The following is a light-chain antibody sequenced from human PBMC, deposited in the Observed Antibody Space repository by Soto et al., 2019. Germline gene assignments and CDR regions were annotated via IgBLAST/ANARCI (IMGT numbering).Light chain of an antibody. Sequence: QSALTQPPSASGSPGQSVTITCSGTSSDVGEENYVSWYQQHPGKVPKLILYEVSKRPSGVPDRFSGSRSGNTASLTVSGLQAEDEADYYCHSYARGTLVFGGGTKLTVL. CDR3: HSYARGTLV. V-gene: IGLV2-8*01. J-gene: IGLJ3*02. CDR2: EVS. CDR1: SSDVGEENY.